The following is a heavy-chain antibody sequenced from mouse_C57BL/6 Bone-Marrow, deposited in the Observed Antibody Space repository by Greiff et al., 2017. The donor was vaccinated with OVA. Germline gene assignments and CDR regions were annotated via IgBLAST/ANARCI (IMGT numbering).Heavy chain of an antibody. Sequence: EVKLQESGPELVKPGASVKIPCKASGYTFTDYNMDWVKQSHGKSLEWIGDINPNNGGTIYNQKFKGKATLTVDKSSSTAYMELRSLTSEDTAVYYCASGLGRRKNYAMDYWGQGTSVTVSS. CDR3: ASGLGRRKNYAMDY. V-gene: IGHV1-18*01. J-gene: IGHJ4*01. CDR1: GYTFTDYN. D-gene: IGHD4-1*01. CDR2: INPNNGGT.